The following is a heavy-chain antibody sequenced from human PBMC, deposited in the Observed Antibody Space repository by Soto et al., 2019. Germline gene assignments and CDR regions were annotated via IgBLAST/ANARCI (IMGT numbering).Heavy chain of an antibody. CDR2: FDPEDGET. CDR1: GYTLTELS. CDR3: ATWRDLPAAMLSWFDP. D-gene: IGHD2-2*01. V-gene: IGHV1-24*01. J-gene: IGHJ5*02. Sequence: ASVKVSCKVSGYTLTELSMHWVRQAPGKGLEWMGGFDPEDGETIYAQKFQGRVTMTEDTSTDTAYMELSSLRSEDTAVYYCATWRDLPAAMLSWFDPWGQGTLVTVSS.